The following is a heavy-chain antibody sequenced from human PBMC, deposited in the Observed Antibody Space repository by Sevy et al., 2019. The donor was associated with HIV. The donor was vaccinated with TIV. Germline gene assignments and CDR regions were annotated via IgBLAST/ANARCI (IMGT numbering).Heavy chain of an antibody. D-gene: IGHD1-26*01. CDR1: GFSFDDYA. J-gene: IGHJ1*01. CDR3: ANDGGSGSGPSAEYFHH. CDR2: ISWNSAFI. Sequence: GGSLRLSCAASGFSFDDYAMHWVRQAPGKGLEWVSGISWNSAFIGYADSLKGRYTISRENAKNSLYLQINSLKPEDTAFYYWANDGGSGSGPSAEYFHHWGQGTLVTVSS. V-gene: IGHV3-9*01.